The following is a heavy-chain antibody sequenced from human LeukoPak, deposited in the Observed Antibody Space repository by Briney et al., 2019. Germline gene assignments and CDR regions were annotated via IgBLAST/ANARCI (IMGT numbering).Heavy chain of an antibody. V-gene: IGHV1-2*02. CDR3: ARVTKIVGATIGVYYFDY. J-gene: IGHJ4*02. CDR1: GYTFTGYY. CDR2: VNPNSGGT. D-gene: IGHD1-26*01. Sequence: GASVKVSCKASGYTFTGYYMHWVRQAPGQGRELMGWVNPNSGGTNYAQKFQGRVTMTRDTSISTAYMELSRLRSDDTAVYYCARVTKIVGATIGVYYFDYWGQGTLVTVSS.